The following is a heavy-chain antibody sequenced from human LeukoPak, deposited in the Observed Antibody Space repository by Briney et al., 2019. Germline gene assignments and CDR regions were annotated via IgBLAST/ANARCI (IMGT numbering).Heavy chain of an antibody. CDR1: GGTFSSYA. D-gene: IGHD6-19*01. CDR2: IIPIFGTA. J-gene: IGHJ4*02. CDR3: ARGPAVAGTSRDYYFDY. Sequence: SVKVSCKASGGTFSSYAISWVRQAPGQGLEWMGGIIPIFGTANYAQKFQGRVTMTTDTSTSTAYMELRSLRSDDTAVYYCARGPAVAGTSRDYYFDYWGQGTLVTVSS. V-gene: IGHV1-69*05.